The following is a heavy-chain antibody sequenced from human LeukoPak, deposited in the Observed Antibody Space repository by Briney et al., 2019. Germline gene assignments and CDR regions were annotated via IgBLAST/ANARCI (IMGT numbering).Heavy chain of an antibody. CDR3: ARDDSVATVSCFDY. V-gene: IGHV1-18*01. D-gene: IGHD5-12*01. CDR2: ISAYNGNT. J-gene: IGHJ4*02. Sequence: ASVNVSCKASGYTFTSYGISWVRQAPGQGLEWMGWISAYNGNTNYAQKLQGRVTMTTDTSTSTAYMELRSLRSDDTAVYYCARDDSVATVSCFDYWGQGTLVTVSS. CDR1: GYTFTSYG.